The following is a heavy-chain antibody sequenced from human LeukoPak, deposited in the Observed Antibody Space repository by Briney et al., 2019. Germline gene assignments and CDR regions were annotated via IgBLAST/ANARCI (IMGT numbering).Heavy chain of an antibody. J-gene: IGHJ4*02. V-gene: IGHV4-4*07. Sequence: SETLSLTCTVSGGSISNYYWYWIRQPAGKGLEWIGRVYISGSTNYNPSLKSRVTMSVDTSKNQFSLKLSSVTAADTAVYYCAREGASAGTVDYWGQGTLVTVSS. CDR2: VYISGST. CDR3: AREGASAGTVDY. CDR1: GGSISNYY. D-gene: IGHD6-13*01.